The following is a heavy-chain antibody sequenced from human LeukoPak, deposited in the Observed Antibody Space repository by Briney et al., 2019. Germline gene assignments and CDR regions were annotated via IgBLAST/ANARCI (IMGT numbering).Heavy chain of an antibody. CDR2: INPNSGDT. J-gene: IGHJ4*02. Sequence: DSVKLSCTASGYTLTDYYIHWVRQAPGQGLGGMGWINPNSGDTTYAQNVQGRVTMTRDTSISSVYMDMSRLNSDDTAVYFCAREEQYNNFFDYWGPGTLVTVSS. D-gene: IGHD1/OR15-1a*01. CDR3: AREEQYNNFFDY. V-gene: IGHV1-2*02. CDR1: GYTLTDYY.